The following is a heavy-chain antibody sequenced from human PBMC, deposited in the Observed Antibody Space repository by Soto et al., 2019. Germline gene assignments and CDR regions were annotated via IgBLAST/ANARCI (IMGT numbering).Heavy chain of an antibody. CDR1: ASISSTNW. CDR3: ARWATYFYDSRDHYDPGAFDI. J-gene: IGHJ3*02. D-gene: IGHD3-22*01. CDR2: IHHSGST. V-gene: IGHV4-4*02. Sequence: QVQLQESGPGLVKPSETLSLTCAVSASISSTNWWSWVRQPPGKGLEWIGEIHHSGSTNYNPSLNSRVSISVDKSNNQFSLKLSSVTAADPAVYYCARWATYFYDSRDHYDPGAFDIWVQGTMVTVSS.